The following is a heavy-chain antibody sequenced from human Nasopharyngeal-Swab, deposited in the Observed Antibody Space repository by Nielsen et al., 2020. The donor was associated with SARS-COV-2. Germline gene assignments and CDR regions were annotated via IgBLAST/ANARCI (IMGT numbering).Heavy chain of an antibody. CDR3: ARDPRSFNSGNNTSRWWFDP. D-gene: IGHD1-26*01. CDR2: IIPIFGTA. CDR1: GGTFSSYV. Sequence: SVKVSCKASGGTFSSYVISWVRQAPGQGLEWMGGIIPIFGTANYAQKFQGRVTITADESTSTAYMELSSLRSEDTAVYYCARDPRSFNSGNNTSRWWFDPWGQGTLVTVSS. J-gene: IGHJ5*02. V-gene: IGHV1-69*13.